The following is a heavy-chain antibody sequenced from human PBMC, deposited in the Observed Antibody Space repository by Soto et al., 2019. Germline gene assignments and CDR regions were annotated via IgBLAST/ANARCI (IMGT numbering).Heavy chain of an antibody. D-gene: IGHD4-17*01. V-gene: IGHV3-9*01. Sequence: EVQLVESGGGLVQPGRSLRLSCAASGFTFDDYAMHWVRQAPGKGLEWVSGISWNSGSIGYADSVKGRFTISRDNAKNSLDLQMNSLRAEDTALYYCAIFRTVTTPFDYWGQGTLVTVSS. CDR2: ISWNSGSI. J-gene: IGHJ4*02. CDR1: GFTFDDYA. CDR3: AIFRTVTTPFDY.